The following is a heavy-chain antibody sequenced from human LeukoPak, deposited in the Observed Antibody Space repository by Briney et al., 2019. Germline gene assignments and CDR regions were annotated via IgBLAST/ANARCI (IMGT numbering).Heavy chain of an antibody. J-gene: IGHJ4*02. CDR3: AQAPGRMVVAATADY. CDR2: ISESGGST. Sequence: GGSLRLSCAASGFTFSSYAMNWVRQAPGKGLEWVSAISESGGSTYYADSVKGRFTISRDNSKSMLYLQMNSLRAEDTAVYYCAQAPGRMVVAATADYWGQGTLVTVSS. D-gene: IGHD2-15*01. V-gene: IGHV3-23*01. CDR1: GFTFSSYA.